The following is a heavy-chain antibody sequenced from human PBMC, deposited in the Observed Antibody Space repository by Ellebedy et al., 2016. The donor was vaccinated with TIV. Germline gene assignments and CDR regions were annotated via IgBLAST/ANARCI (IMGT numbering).Heavy chain of an antibody. J-gene: IGHJ5*02. CDR2: IKPNSGGT. D-gene: IGHD2-2*01. Sequence: ASVKVSCKASGYTFTGYYMHWVRQAPGQGLEWMGWIKPNSGGTNYAQKFQGRVTMTRDTSISTAYMELRRLRSDDTAVYYCARDPCSSTSCPWSDPWGQGTLVTVSS. CDR1: GYTFTGYY. V-gene: IGHV1-2*02. CDR3: ARDPCSSTSCPWSDP.